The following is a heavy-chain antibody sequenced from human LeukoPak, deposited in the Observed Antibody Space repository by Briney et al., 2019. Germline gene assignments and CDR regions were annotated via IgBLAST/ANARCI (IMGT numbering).Heavy chain of an antibody. V-gene: IGHV3-9*01. CDR2: ISSNSDSI. J-gene: IGHJ4*02. CDR1: GFTFDDYG. D-gene: IGHD3-22*01. Sequence: GRSLRLSCAAPGFTFDDYGMHWVRQAGKGLEWVSGISSNSDSIGYADSVKGRFIISRDNAKKSLYLQMNSLRAEDTAVYYCVKAHYDISGYYDVWGQGTLVTVSS. CDR3: VKAHYDISGYYDV.